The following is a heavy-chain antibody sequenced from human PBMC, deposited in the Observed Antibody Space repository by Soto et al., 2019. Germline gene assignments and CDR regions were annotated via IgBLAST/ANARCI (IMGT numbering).Heavy chain of an antibody. CDR2: IXAXXXNX. CDR1: GYTFTSYA. CDR3: ARVPSTIYYYYGMDV. Sequence: ASVKVSCKASGYTFTSYAMHWVRQAPGQRLEWMGXIXAXXXNXKXSXKXXXXVTITRDTSASTAYMELSSLRSEDTAVYYCARVPSTIYYYYGMDVWGQGTTVTVSS. V-gene: IGHV1-3*01. D-gene: IGHD2-2*01. J-gene: IGHJ6*02.